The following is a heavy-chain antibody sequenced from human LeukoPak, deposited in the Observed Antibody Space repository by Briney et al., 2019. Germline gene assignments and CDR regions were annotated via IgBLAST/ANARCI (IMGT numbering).Heavy chain of an antibody. J-gene: IGHJ4*02. CDR1: GFTFSSYS. D-gene: IGHD2-15*01. CDR3: AKAGAVVVVAAKYFDY. CDR2: ISSSSSYI. V-gene: IGHV3-21*04. Sequence: GGSLRLSCAASGFTFSSYSMNWVRQAPGKGLEWVSSISSSSSYIYYADSVKGRFTISRDNSKNTLYLQMNSLRAEDTAVYYCAKAGAVVVVAAKYFDYWGQGTLVTVSS.